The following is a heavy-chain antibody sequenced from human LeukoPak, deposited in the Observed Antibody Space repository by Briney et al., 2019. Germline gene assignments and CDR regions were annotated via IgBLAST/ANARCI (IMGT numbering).Heavy chain of an antibody. CDR1: GFTVSSNY. CDR2: IYSGGST. J-gene: IGHJ6*02. Sequence: GGSLRLSCAASGFTVSSNYMSWVRQAPGKGLEWVSVIYSGGSTYYADSVKGRFTISRDNSKNTLYLQMNSLRAEDTAVYYCAKESMENTYYYYGMDVWSQGTTVTVSS. V-gene: IGHV3-66*01. CDR3: AKESMENTYYYYGMDV. D-gene: IGHD3-10*01.